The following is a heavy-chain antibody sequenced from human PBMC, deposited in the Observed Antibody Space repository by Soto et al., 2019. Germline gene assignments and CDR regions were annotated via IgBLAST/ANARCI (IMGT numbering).Heavy chain of an antibody. D-gene: IGHD3-10*01. V-gene: IGHV1-69*13. Sequence: GASLKVSGKASGDTFSSYAISWVRQAPGQGLEWMGGIIPIFGTANYAQKFQGRVTITADESTSTAYMELSSLRSVDTAVYYCAREPPKFGELSPDWGQGTLVTVSS. J-gene: IGHJ4*02. CDR3: AREPPKFGELSPD. CDR1: GDTFSSYA. CDR2: IIPIFGTA.